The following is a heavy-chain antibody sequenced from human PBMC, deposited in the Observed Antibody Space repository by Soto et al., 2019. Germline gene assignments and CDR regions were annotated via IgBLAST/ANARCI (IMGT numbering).Heavy chain of an antibody. CDR3: ARHAWFGELTNNYFDP. D-gene: IGHD3-10*01. CDR2: INHSGST. CDR1: GGSFSGYY. V-gene: IGHV4-34*01. J-gene: IGHJ5*02. Sequence: SETLSLTCAVYGGSFSGYYWSWIRQPPGKGLEWIGEINHSGSTNYNSSLRSRLTISGDTAKNQFALKLSSVTAADTAVYYCARHAWFGELTNNYFDPWGQGTLVTV.